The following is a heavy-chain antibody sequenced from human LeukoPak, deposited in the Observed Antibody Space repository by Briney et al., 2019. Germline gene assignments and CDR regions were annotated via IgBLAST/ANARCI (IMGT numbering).Heavy chain of an antibody. CDR1: GVSISSYY. CDR3: ARRGGYGREDY. CDR2: IYYSGST. J-gene: IGHJ4*02. D-gene: IGHD5-12*01. V-gene: IGHV4-59*08. Sequence: KTSETLSLTCTVSGVSISSYYWSWIRQPPGQGLEWIGYIYYSGSTNYNPSLKSRVTISVDTSKNQFSLKLSSVTAADTAVYYCARRGGYGREDYWGQGTLVTVSS.